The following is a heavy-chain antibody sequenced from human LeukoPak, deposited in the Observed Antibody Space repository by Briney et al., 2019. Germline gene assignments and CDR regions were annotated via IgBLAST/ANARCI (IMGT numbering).Heavy chain of an antibody. CDR3: ARGRCGSSSCPPGNYFDY. V-gene: IGHV3-11*05. CDR1: DFIFSDYY. J-gene: IGHJ4*02. Sequence: GGSLRFSCAAADFIFSDYYRTWIRQAPGKGLELVSYISTGSTYTNYADSVKGRFTISRDNAKNSLYLQMDSLRAEDTAVYYCARGRCGSSSCPPGNYFDYWGQGILVTVSS. D-gene: IGHD2-2*01. CDR2: ISTGSTYT.